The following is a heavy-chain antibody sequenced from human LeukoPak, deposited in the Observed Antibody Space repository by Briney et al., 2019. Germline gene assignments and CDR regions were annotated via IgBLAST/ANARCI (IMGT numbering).Heavy chain of an antibody. CDR1: GASISSYS. J-gene: IGHJ5*02. Sequence: ETLSLTCSVSGASISSYSWSWIRQPPGKGLEWIGYIYYTGSTSYNPSLKSRVTMSLDASKNQFSLELNSVTPADTAVYYCARGGNYWPQWWFDPWGRGTLVSVSS. V-gene: IGHV4-59*01. D-gene: IGHD1-26*01. CDR2: IYYTGST. CDR3: ARGGNYWPQWWFDP.